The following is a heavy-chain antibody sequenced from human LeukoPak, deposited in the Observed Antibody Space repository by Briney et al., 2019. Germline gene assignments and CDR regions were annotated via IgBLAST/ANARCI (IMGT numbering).Heavy chain of an antibody. CDR1: AFTFSTYA. V-gene: IGHV3-23*01. D-gene: IGHD5-18*01. J-gene: IGHJ4*02. Sequence: GGSLRLSCAASAFTFSTYAMTWVRQAPGKGLEWVSAISGSDGSTYYANSVKGRFTISRDNSKNTLYLQMNSLRAEDTAVYYCAKGRTGYSYGYGIDYWGQGTLVTVSP. CDR2: ISGSDGST. CDR3: AKGRTGYSYGYGIDY.